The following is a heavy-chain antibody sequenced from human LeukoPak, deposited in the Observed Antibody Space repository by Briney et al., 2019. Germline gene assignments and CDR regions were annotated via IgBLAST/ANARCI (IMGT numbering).Heavy chain of an antibody. D-gene: IGHD3-22*01. CDR2: ISYDGSNK. CDR1: GFTFSSYA. CDR3: ARESVGRITMIVNLVRGAFDI. Sequence: PGGSLRLSCAASGFTFSSYAVHWVRQAPGKGLEWVAVISYDGSNKYYADSVKGRFTISRDNSKNTLYLQMNSLRAEDTAAYYCARESVGRITMIVNLVRGAFDIWGQGTMVTVSS. J-gene: IGHJ3*02. V-gene: IGHV3-30*04.